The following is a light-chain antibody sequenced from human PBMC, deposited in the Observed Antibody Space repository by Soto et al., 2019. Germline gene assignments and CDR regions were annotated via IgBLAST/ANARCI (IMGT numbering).Light chain of an antibody. CDR3: LLYNGGAYV. V-gene: IGLV7-43*01. CDR2: STN. Sequence: QAVVTQEPSLTVSPGGTVTLTCASSTGAVTRGNYPNWFQQKPGQAPRALIYSTNNRHSWTPARFSGSLLGGKGVLTLSGVQPDDEAEYYCLLYNGGAYVFGTGTKVTVL. CDR1: TGAVTRGNY. J-gene: IGLJ1*01.